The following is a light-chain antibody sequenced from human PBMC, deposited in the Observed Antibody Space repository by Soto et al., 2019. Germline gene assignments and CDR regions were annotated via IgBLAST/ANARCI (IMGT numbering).Light chain of an antibody. CDR2: TAA. Sequence: DIQMTQSPSTLSASVGDRVTITCRASQRISSWLAWYQQKPGKAPKLLIHTAATLDSGVPSRFSGSGSGTQFTLTISSLQPDDFATYYCQQYNSYSGLTFGGGTKVEIK. CDR3: QQYNSYSGLT. V-gene: IGKV1-5*03. J-gene: IGKJ4*01. CDR1: QRISSW.